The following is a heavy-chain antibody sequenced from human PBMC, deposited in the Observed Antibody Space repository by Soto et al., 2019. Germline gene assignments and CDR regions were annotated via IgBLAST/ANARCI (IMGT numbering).Heavy chain of an antibody. V-gene: IGHV4-34*01. CDR3: ARVGYRSGGSCHPDYSCFDP. Sequence: SETLSLTCAVYGGSFSGYYWSWIRQPAGKGLEWMGEINQSGSTNYNPSLKSRVNISVDTSKNQFSLNLSSVTAADTAVYYCARVGYRSGGSCHPDYSCFDPCGQGPLVTVS. J-gene: IGHJ5*02. D-gene: IGHD2-15*01. CDR2: INQSGST. CDR1: GGSFSGYY.